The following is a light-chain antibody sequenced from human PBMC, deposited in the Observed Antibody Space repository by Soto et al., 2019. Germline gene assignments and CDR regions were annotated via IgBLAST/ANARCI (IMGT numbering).Light chain of an antibody. V-gene: IGKV3-20*01. CDR3: QQYAGSPRT. Sequence: EIVLTQSPGTLSLSPGERATLSCRTSESVTSTYLAWYQQKPGQPPRLLIYAASSRATGIPDRFSGSGSGTDFTLTINRVEPEDFAVYFCQQYAGSPRTFGQGTKVEIK. CDR2: AAS. J-gene: IGKJ1*01. CDR1: ESVTSTY.